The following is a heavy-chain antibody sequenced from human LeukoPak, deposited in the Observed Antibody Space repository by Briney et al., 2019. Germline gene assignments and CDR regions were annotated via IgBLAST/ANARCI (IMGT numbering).Heavy chain of an antibody. CDR1: GGSISSGRYY. D-gene: IGHD2-8*02. J-gene: IGHJ4*02. CDR2: IYTSGST. CDR3: ATYRQVLLPFES. Sequence: PSETLSLTCNVSGGSISSGRYYWSWIRQPAGKGLEWIGRIYTSGSTNYNPSLKSRVTISVDTSKNQFSLKLSSVTAADTAIYYCATYRQVLLPFESWGQGTLVTVSS. V-gene: IGHV4-61*02.